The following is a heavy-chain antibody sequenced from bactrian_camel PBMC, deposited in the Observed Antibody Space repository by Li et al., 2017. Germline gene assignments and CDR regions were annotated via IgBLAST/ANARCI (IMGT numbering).Heavy chain of an antibody. CDR1: GYTYNGYC. J-gene: IGHJ4*01. Sequence: HVQLVESGGGSVQSGGSLRVSCVAAGYTYNGYCKAWFRQAPGQLRVGIAAIDSDGTTTYADSVKGRFTLSEDNAKNTLFLQMDNLKPEDTAMYFCAWGFGRGNVDYCNPNFSGRGTQVTVS. CDR2: IDSDGTT. D-gene: IGHD3*01. CDR3: AWGFGRGNVDYCNPNF. V-gene: IGHV3S26*01.